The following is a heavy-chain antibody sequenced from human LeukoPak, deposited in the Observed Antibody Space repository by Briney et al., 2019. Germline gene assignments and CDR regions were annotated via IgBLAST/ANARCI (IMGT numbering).Heavy chain of an antibody. CDR3: ASPMYYDILTASYYYGMDV. J-gene: IGHJ6*02. CDR2: IIPILGIA. V-gene: IGHV1-69*04. D-gene: IGHD3-9*01. Sequence: SVKVSCKASGYTFTSYAMHWVRQAPGQGLEWMGRIIPILGIANYAQKFQGRVTITADKSTSTAYMELSSLRSEDTAVYYCASPMYYDILTASYYYGMDVWGQGTTVTVSS. CDR1: GYTFTSYA.